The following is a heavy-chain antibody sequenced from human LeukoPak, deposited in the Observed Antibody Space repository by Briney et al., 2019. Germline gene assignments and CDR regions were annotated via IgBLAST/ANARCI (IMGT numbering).Heavy chain of an antibody. J-gene: IGHJ4*02. V-gene: IGHV1-8*03. CDR1: GYTFTSYD. D-gene: IGHD3-3*01. Sequence: ASVKVSCKASGYTFTSYDINRVRQATGQGLEWMGWMNPNSGNTGYAQKFQGRVTITRNTSISTAYMELSSLRSEDTAVYYCARGAHITIFGVVNYYFDYWGQGTLVTVSS. CDR2: MNPNSGNT. CDR3: ARGAHITIFGVVNYYFDY.